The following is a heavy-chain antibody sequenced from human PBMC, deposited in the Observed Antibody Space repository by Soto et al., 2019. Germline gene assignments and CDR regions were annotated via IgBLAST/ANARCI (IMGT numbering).Heavy chain of an antibody. CDR2: INHSGST. J-gene: IGHJ4*02. Sequence: SETLSLTCAVYGGSFSGYYWSWIRQPPGKGLEWIGEINHSGSTNYNPSLKSRVTISVDTSKNQFSLKLSSVTAADTAVYYRAREVVVAAPQPGSVLYFDYWGQGTLVTVSS. CDR3: AREVVVAAPQPGSVLYFDY. D-gene: IGHD2-15*01. CDR1: GGSFSGYY. V-gene: IGHV4-34*01.